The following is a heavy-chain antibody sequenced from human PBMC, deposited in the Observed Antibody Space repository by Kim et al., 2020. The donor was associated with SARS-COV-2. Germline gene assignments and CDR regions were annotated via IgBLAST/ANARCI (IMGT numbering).Heavy chain of an antibody. CDR2: IKSKTDGGTT. Sequence: GGSLRLSCAASGFSFSNAWMSWVRQAPGKGLEWVGRIKSKTDGGTTDYAAPVQGRFTISSDDSKNPLFLQMNSLKTEDTAIYCCSTAPTGTTWSFYFDHWGQGTLVTVSS. D-gene: IGHD1-7*01. CDR1: GFSFSNAW. J-gene: IGHJ4*02. V-gene: IGHV3-15*01. CDR3: STAPTGTTWSFYFDH.